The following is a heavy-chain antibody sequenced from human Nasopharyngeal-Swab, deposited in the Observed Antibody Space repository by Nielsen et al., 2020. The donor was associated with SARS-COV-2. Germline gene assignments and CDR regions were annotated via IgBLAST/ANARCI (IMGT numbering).Heavy chain of an antibody. CDR3: AKSPPRGWGYYYYTDV. D-gene: IGHD6-19*01. Sequence: WIRQPPGKGLEWIGYIYYSGSTNYNPSLKSRVTISVDTSKNQFSLKLSSVTAADTAVYYCAKSPPRGWGYYYYTDVWGKGTTVTVSS. J-gene: IGHJ6*03. CDR2: IYYSGST. V-gene: IGHV4-59*08.